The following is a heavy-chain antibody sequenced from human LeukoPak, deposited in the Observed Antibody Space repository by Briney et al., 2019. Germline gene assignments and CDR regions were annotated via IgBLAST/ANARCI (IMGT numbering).Heavy chain of an antibody. V-gene: IGHV3-66*01. CDR2: IYSGGST. D-gene: IGHD3-10*01. J-gene: IGHJ4*02. CDR1: GFTVSSNY. CDR3: ARGGPITMVRGVINGFDY. Sequence: GGSLRLSCAASGFTVSSNYMSWVRQAPGKGLEWVSVIYSGGSTYYADSVKGRFTISRDNSKNTLYLQMNSLRAEDTAVYYCARGGPITMVRGVINGFDYWGQGTLVTVSS.